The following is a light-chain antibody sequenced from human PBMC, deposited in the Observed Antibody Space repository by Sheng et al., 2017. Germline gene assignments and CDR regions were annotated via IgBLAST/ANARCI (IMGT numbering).Light chain of an antibody. V-gene: IGKV3-15*01. J-gene: IGKJ4*01. CDR1: QSVSSN. Sequence: EIVMTQSPATLSVSPGERATLSCRASQSVSSNLAWFQQKPGQAPRLLIYDASTRATGFPARFSGSGSGTEFTLTISSLEPEDFAIYYCQQRTVWPPLTFGGGTKVAIK. CDR2: DAS. CDR3: QQRTVWPPLT.